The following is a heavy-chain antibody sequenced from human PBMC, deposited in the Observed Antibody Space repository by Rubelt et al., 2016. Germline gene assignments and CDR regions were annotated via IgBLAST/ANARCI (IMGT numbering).Heavy chain of an antibody. CDR3: ARVDSSGYWGVYYFDY. D-gene: IGHD3-22*01. J-gene: IGHJ4*02. Sequence: WGAGLLKPSETLSLTCAVYGGSFSGYYWRWIRQPPGKGLEWIGEINHSESTNYNPSLKSRVNISVDTSKNQFSLKLSSVTAADTAVYYCARVDSSGYWGVYYFDYWGQGTLVTVSS. CDR1: GGSFSGYY. CDR2: INHSEST. V-gene: IGHV4-34*01.